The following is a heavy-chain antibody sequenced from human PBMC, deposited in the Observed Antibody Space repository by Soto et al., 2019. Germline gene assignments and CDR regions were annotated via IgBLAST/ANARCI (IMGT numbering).Heavy chain of an antibody. CDR1: GGSFSGYY. CDR3: AGPFGVVMPNAEYFQH. Sequence: QVQLQQWGAGLLKPSETLSLTCAVYGGSFSGYYWSWIRQPPGKGLEWIGEINHSGSTNYNPSLKSRVIIEVDTSKNQFPLKLSSVTAADTAVYYCAGPFGVVMPNAEYFQHWGQGTLVTVSS. D-gene: IGHD3-3*01. CDR2: INHSGST. J-gene: IGHJ1*01. V-gene: IGHV4-34*01.